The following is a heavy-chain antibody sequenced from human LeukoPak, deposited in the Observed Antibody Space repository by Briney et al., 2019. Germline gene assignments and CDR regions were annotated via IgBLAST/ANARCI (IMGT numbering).Heavy chain of an antibody. V-gene: IGHV4-39*02. CDR3: ARDLWEKTWDYYDSSGSTPDY. Sequence: SETLSLTCTVSGGSISSSSYYWGWIRQPPGKGLEWIGCIYYTGSTYYNPSLKSRVTISVDTSKNQFSLKLSSVTAADTAVYYCARDLWEKTWDYYDSSGSTPDYWGQGTLVTVSS. D-gene: IGHD3-22*01. J-gene: IGHJ4*02. CDR2: IYYTGST. CDR1: GGSISSSSYY.